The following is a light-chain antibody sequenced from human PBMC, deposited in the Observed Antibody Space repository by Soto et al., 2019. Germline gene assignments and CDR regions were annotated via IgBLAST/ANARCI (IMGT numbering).Light chain of an antibody. V-gene: IGLV6-57*01. CDR1: SGSIASNY. Sequence: NFMLTQPHSVSESPGKTVIISCTRSSGSIASNYVQWYQQRPGSSPTTVIYEDNQRPSGVPDRFAVSLDSSSNSASLTISGLETEDEADYYCQSYDATNQVFGGGTKLTVL. CDR2: EDN. J-gene: IGLJ3*02. CDR3: QSYDATNQV.